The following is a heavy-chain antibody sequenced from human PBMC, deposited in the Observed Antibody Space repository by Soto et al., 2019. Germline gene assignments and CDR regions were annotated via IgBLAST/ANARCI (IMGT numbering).Heavy chain of an antibody. D-gene: IGHD5-18*01. V-gene: IGHV3-74*01. Sequence: EVQLVESGGGLVQPGGSLRLSCAASGFDFTNSWMHWVRQAPGKGLVWLSHVNSDGSITTYADSVKGRFTISRDNAKNTVYLQMNSLRVEDTAVYYCTRDQRYSSAVWGQGTLVTVSS. CDR3: TRDQRYSSAV. CDR2: VNSDGSIT. CDR1: GFDFTNSW. J-gene: IGHJ4*02.